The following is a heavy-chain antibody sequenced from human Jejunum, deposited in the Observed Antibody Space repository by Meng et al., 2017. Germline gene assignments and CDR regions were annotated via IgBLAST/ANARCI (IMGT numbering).Heavy chain of an antibody. CDR1: GYSFTDYW. CDR3: ARKGKDGYNIYYFDS. D-gene: IGHD5-24*01. V-gene: IGHV5-51*01. CDR2: IYPRDSDT. J-gene: IGHJ4*02. Sequence: GESLKISCKCSGYSFTDYWIGWVRQMPGKGLEWMGIIYPRDSDTRYSPSFQGQVTISADKSVTTAYLQWSSLEDTDTAMYYCARKGKDGYNIYYFDSWGQGTLVTVSS.